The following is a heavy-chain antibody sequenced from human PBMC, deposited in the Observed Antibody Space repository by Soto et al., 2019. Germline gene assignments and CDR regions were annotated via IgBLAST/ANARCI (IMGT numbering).Heavy chain of an antibody. CDR1: GGSFSGYD. D-gene: IGHD6-13*01. CDR2: INHSGST. J-gene: IGHJ4*02. Sequence: SETLSLTCAVYGGSFSGYDWSWIRQPPGKGLEWIGEINHSGSTNYNPSLKSRVTISVDTSKNQFSLKLNSVTAADTAVYYCTRHEGGAAAHRPLDYWGQGTLVT. V-gene: IGHV4-34*01. CDR3: TRHEGGAAAHRPLDY.